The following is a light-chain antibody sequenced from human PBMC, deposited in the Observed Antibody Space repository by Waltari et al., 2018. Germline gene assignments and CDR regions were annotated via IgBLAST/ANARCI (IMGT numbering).Light chain of an antibody. Sequence: QSALTQPASVSGPPGQSITISCTGTSSDVCGYNYVSWYQQHPGKAPKLMIYDVTNRPSGVSNGVSCSKSGKTASLTISGLQAEDEADYYCSSYRSSSTWVFGGGTKLTVL. V-gene: IGLV2-14*03. CDR2: DVT. J-gene: IGLJ3*02. CDR3: SSYRSSSTWV. CDR1: SSDVCGYNY.